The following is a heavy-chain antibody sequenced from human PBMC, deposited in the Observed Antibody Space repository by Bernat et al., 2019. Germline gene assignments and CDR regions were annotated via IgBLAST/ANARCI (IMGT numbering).Heavy chain of an antibody. D-gene: IGHD3-16*01. CDR3: TTFGGI. V-gene: IGHV3-15*01. CDR1: GFTFNSVW. J-gene: IGHJ4*02. CDR2: VKSKTDGGTI. Sequence: EVQLVESGGGLVKPGGSLRLSCAASGFTFNSVWMIWVRQAPGKGLEWVGRVKSKTDGGTIEYAAPVKGRFTVSRDDSKNMFYLQMNSLKTEDTAVYYCTTFGGIWGQGTLVTVSS.